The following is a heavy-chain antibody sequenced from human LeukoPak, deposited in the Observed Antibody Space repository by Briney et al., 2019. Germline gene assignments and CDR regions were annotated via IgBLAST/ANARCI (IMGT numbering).Heavy chain of an antibody. V-gene: IGHV1-46*01. CDR3: ARESSVTAMDIGSY. Sequence: ASVKVSCKASGYTFTTYYMHWVRQAPGQGLAWMGIINCSGGSTIYAQKFQGRVTMTRDTSTRTVYMELSSLRSEDTAVYYCARESSVTAMDIGSYWGQGTLVTVSS. J-gene: IGHJ4*02. CDR1: GYTFTTYY. CDR2: INCSGGST. D-gene: IGHD2-2*03.